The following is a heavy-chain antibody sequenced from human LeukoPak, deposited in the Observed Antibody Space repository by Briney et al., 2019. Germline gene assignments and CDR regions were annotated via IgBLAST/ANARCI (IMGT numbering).Heavy chain of an antibody. J-gene: IGHJ4*02. D-gene: IGHD6-13*01. CDR2: ISAYNGNT. CDR1: GYIFTSYG. V-gene: IGHV1-18*04. CDR3: ARVSIAAAVFDY. Sequence: GASVKVSCKASGYIFTSYGISWVRQAPGQGLEWMGWISAYNGNTNYAQKLQGRVTMTTDTSTSTAYVELRSLRSDDTAVYYCARVSIAAAVFDYWGQGTLVTVSS.